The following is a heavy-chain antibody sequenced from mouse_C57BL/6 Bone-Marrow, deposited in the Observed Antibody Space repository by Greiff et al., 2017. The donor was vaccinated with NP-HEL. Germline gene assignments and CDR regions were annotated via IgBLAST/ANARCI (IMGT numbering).Heavy chain of an antibody. D-gene: IGHD2-12*01. CDR1: GYTFTSYW. Sequence: QVQLQQSGAELVKPGASVKVSCKASGYTFTSYWMHWVKQRPGQGLEWIGRIHPSDSDTNYNPKFKGKATLTVNKSSRTAYMQLSSLTSEDSAVYYCAAYYSVPWYFWVWGTGTTVTVSS. J-gene: IGHJ1*03. CDR3: AAYYSVPWYFWV. CDR2: IHPSDSDT. V-gene: IGHV1-74*01.